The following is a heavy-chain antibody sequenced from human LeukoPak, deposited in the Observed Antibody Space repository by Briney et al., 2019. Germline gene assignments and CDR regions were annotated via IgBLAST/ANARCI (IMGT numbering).Heavy chain of an antibody. J-gene: IGHJ4*02. Sequence: SETLSPTCTVSGGSISGGGYYWNWIRQYPGKGLEWIGSIYYSGSTDYNPSLKSRVTISVDTSKNHLSLKLSSVTAADTAVYYCARDNYYFGSGTRTFDYWGQGTLVTVSS. D-gene: IGHD3-10*01. CDR2: IYYSGST. V-gene: IGHV4-31*03. CDR3: ARDNYYFGSGTRTFDY. CDR1: GGSISGGGYY.